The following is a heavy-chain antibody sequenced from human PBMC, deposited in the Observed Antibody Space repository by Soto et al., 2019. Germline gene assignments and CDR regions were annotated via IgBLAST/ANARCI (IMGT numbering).Heavy chain of an antibody. D-gene: IGHD2-2*02. CDR3: ARHKGGYCSSTSCYNFDY. CDR1: GGSISSSSYY. J-gene: IGHJ4*02. CDR2: IYYSGST. V-gene: IGHV4-39*01. Sequence: QLQLQESGPGLVKPSETLSLTCTVSGGSISSSSYYWGWIRQPPGKGLEWIGSIYYSGSTYYNPSLKSRVTISVDTSKNQFSLKRSSGTAADTAVYYCARHKGGYCSSTSCYNFDYWGQGTLVTVSS.